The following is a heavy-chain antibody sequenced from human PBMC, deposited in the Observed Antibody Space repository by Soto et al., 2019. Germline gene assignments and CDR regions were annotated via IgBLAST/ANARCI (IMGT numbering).Heavy chain of an antibody. J-gene: IGHJ6*03. CDR1: GFTFSSYW. Sequence: GGSLRLSCAASGFTFSSYWMSWVRQAPGKGLEWVANIKQDGSEKYYVDSVKGRFTISRDNAKNSLYLQMNSLRAEDTAVYYCARIGPSVRVTMVRGAPYYYYYYMDVWGKGTTVTSP. V-gene: IGHV3-7*01. CDR3: ARIGPSVRVTMVRGAPYYYYYYMDV. CDR2: IKQDGSEK. D-gene: IGHD3-10*01.